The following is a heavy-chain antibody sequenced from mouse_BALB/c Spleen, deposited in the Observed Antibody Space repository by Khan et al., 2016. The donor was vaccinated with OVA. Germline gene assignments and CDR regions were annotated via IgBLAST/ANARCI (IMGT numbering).Heavy chain of an antibody. CDR1: GYTFTDFT. CDR2: ISTYYGDA. V-gene: IGHV1S137*01. CDR3: ARGGGGDGFLY. J-gene: IGHJ3*01. Sequence: VQLQQSGAELVRPGVSVKISCKGSGYTFTDFTMHWVKQSHAMSLEWIGVISTYYGDADYSQKFKGKATMTVDKSSNTAYMDLARLTSEDSAIYYCARGGGGDGFLYWDQGTLVTVSA.